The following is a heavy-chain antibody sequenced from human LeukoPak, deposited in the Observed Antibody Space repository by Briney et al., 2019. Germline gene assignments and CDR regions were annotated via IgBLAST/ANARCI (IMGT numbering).Heavy chain of an antibody. CDR3: ARDTVKELQPDAFDI. V-gene: IGHV1-69*04. J-gene: IGHJ3*02. D-gene: IGHD1-26*01. Sequence: GASVKVSCKASGGTFSSYAISWVRQAPGQGLEWMGRIIPILGIANYAQKFQGRVTITADKSTSTAYMELRSLRSDDTAVYYCARDTVKELQPDAFDIWGQGTMVTVSS. CDR2: IIPILGIA. CDR1: GGTFSSYA.